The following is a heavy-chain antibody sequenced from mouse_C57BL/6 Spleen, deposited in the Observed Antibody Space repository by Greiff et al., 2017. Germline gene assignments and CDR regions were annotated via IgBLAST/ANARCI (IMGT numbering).Heavy chain of an antibody. J-gene: IGHJ2*01. V-gene: IGHV1-85*01. CDR3: AIYYGSSYRYFDY. D-gene: IGHD1-1*01. CDR1: GYTFTSSD. CDR2: IYPRDGST. Sequence: VKLVESGPELVKPGASVKLSCKASGYTFTSSDINWVKQRPGKGLAWIGWIYPRDGSTKYNEKFKGKATLTVDTSSSTAYMELHSLTSEDSAVYFCAIYYGSSYRYFDYWGQGTTLTVSS.